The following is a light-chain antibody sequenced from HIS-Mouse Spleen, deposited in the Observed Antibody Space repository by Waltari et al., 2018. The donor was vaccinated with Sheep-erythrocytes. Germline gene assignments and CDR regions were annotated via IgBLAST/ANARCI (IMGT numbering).Light chain of an antibody. CDR3: QAWDSSTAV. J-gene: IGLJ2*01. V-gene: IGLV2-11*01. CDR1: SSDVGGYNY. CDR2: DVS. Sequence: QSALTQPRSVSGSPGQSVTISCTGTSSDVGGYNYVSWYQQHPGKAPKLMISDVSKRPSGIPERFSGSNSGNTATLTISGTQAMDEADYYCQAWDSSTAVFGGGTKLTVL.